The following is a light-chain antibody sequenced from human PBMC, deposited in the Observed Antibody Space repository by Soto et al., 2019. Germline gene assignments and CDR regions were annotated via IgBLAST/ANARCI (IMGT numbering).Light chain of an antibody. CDR1: QSISSY. J-gene: IGKJ2*01. Sequence: DIQMTPSPSSLSASVGDRVTITCRASQSISSYLNWYQQKPGKAPKLLIYAASSLQSGVPSRFSGSGSGTDVTLTISSLQPEDFATYYCQQSDSTPPSLGQGTKLEIK. CDR2: AAS. V-gene: IGKV1-39*01. CDR3: QQSDSTPPS.